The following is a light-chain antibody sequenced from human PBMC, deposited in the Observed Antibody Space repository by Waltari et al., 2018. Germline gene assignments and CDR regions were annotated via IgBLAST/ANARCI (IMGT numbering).Light chain of an antibody. J-gene: IGLJ3*02. V-gene: IGLV1-47*01. CDR1: RSNIGSTS. Sequence: QSVLTQPPSASGTPGQRVTTSCSGSRSNIGSTSVTWYQQVPGTAPKLLIYRNNQRPSGVPDRFSGSKSGTSASLAISGLRSEDEVDYYCAAWDDSLSGRVFGGGTKVTVL. CDR3: AAWDDSLSGRV. CDR2: RNN.